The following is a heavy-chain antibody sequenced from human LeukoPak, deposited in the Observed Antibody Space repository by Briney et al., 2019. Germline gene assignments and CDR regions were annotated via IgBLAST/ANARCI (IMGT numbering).Heavy chain of an antibody. CDR3: ARDQVRGKEYSSGGSFYYYYMDV. J-gene: IGHJ6*03. CDR1: GGTFSSYA. CDR2: IIPIFGTA. D-gene: IGHD6-25*01. Sequence: ASVKVSCKASGGTFSSYAISWVRQAPGQGLEWMGGIIPIFGTANYAQKFQGRVTITADKSTSAAYMELSSLRSEDTAVYYCARDQVRGKEYSSGGSFYYYYMDVWGKGTTVTVSS. V-gene: IGHV1-69*06.